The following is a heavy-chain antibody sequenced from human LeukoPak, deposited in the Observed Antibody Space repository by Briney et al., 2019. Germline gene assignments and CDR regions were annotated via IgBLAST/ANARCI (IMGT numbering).Heavy chain of an antibody. CDR1: GYSISSGYY. CDR3: ARHPYYFYYMDV. V-gene: IGHV4-38-2*02. Sequence: PSETLSLTCTVSGYSISSGYYWGWIRQPPGKGLEWIGSIYHSGSTYYNPSLKSRVTISVDTSKNQFSLKLSSVTAADTALYYCARHPYYFYYMDVWGQGTTVTASS. CDR2: IYHSGST. J-gene: IGHJ6*03.